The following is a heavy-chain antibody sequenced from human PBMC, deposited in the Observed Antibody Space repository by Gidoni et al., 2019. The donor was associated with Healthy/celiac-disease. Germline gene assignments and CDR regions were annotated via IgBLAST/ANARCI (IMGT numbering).Heavy chain of an antibody. J-gene: IGHJ4*02. CDR2: IKSKTDGGTT. V-gene: IGHV3-15*01. Sequence: EVQLVESGGGLVKPGGSLRLSCAASGFTFSNAWMSWVRQAPGKGLEWVGRIKSKTDGGTTDYAAPVKGRFTISRDDSKNTLYLQMNSLKTEDTAVYYCTTGRLSSGWTGGFVFDYWGQGTLVTVSS. CDR3: TTGRLSSGWTGGFVFDY. D-gene: IGHD6-19*01. CDR1: GFTFSNAW.